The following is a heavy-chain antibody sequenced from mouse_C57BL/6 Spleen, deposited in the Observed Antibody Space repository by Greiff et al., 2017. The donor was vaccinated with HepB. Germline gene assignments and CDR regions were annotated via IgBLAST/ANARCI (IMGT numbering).Heavy chain of an antibody. CDR1: GFTFSSYA. Sequence: EVQGVESGEGLVKPGGSLKLSCAASGFTFSSYAMSWVRQTPEKRLEWVAFISSGGDYIYYADTVKGRFTISRDNARNTLYMQMISLKSEDTAMYYCTRDGSGTFSWFAYWGQGTLVTVSA. J-gene: IGHJ3*01. CDR2: ISSGGDYI. CDR3: TRDGSGTFSWFAY. D-gene: IGHD4-1*01. V-gene: IGHV5-9-1*02.